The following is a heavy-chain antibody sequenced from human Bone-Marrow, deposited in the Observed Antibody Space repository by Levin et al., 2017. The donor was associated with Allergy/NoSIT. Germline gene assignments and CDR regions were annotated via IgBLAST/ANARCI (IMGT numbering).Heavy chain of an antibody. CDR2: IYPMDSDT. CDR3: ARLGYCGDTACPYFYYMDV. D-gene: IGHD2-15*01. V-gene: IGHV5-51*01. Sequence: GESLKISFQFSLSXXTXXFLXXXXXXXXNGLDWMGIIYPMDSDTRYSPSFQGQVTISVAKSINTAYLHLISLKASDTAMYYCARLGYCGDTACPYFYYMDVWGKGTTVTVSS. CDR1: LSXXTXXF. J-gene: IGHJ6*03.